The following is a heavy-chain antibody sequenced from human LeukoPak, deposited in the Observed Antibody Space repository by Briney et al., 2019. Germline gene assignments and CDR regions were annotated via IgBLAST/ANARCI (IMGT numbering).Heavy chain of an antibody. CDR3: AKEVSGDYYYYMDV. CDR2: IWYDGSNK. CDR1: GFTFSGYG. J-gene: IGHJ6*03. D-gene: IGHD3-10*01. Sequence: PGGSLRLSCAASGFTFSGYGMHWVRQAPGKGLEWVAVIWYDGSNKYYADSVKGRFTISRDNSKNTLYLQMNSLRAEDTAVYYCAKEVSGDYYYYMDVWGKGTTVTVSS. V-gene: IGHV3-33*06.